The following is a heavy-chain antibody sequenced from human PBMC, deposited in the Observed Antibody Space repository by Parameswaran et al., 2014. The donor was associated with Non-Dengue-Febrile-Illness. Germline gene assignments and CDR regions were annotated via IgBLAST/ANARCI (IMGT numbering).Heavy chain of an antibody. CDR3: AGSEWELLRPYYYYGMDV. Sequence: SETLSLTCTVSGGSISSSSYYWGWIRQPPGKGLEWIGSIYYSGSTYYNPSLKSRVTISVDTSKNQFSLKLSSVTAADAAVYYCAGSEWELLRPYYYYGMDVWGQGTTVTVSS. CDR2: IYYSGST. V-gene: IGHV4-39*01. J-gene: IGHJ6*02. D-gene: IGHD1-26*01. CDR1: GGSISSSSYY.